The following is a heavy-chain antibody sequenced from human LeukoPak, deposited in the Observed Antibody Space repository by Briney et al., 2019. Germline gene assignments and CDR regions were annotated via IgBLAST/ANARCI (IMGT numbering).Heavy chain of an antibody. V-gene: IGHV5-51*01. CDR3: ARLAVAGTGPSNYFDY. CDR2: IYPGDSDT. D-gene: IGHD6-19*01. CDR1: GYSFTSYW. Sequence: GESLKISCXGSGYSFTSYWIGWVRQMTGKGLEWMRIIYPGDSDTRYSPSFQGQVTISADKSISTAYLQWSSLKASDTAMYYCARLAVAGTGPSNYFDYWGQGTLVTVSS. J-gene: IGHJ4*02.